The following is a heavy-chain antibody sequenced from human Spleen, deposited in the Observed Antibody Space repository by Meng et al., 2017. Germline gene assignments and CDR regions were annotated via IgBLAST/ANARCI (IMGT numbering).Heavy chain of an antibody. V-gene: IGHV3-30*04. J-gene: IGHJ6*02. CDR3: ARDGGGSGWRGYYFYGMDV. D-gene: IGHD6-19*01. CDR1: GFIFSDYS. Sequence: GGSLRLSCAASGFIFSDYSMHWVRQAPGKGLEWVALILYDGSNEFYGDSGKGRFTISRDNSKNSLYLQMNSLRAEDTAVYYCARDGGGSGWRGYYFYGMDVWGQGTTVTVSS. CDR2: ILYDGSNE.